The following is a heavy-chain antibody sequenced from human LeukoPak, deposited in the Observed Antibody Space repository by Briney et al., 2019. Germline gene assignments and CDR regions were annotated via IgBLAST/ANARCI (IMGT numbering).Heavy chain of an antibody. CDR1: GGSFSGYY. J-gene: IGHJ4*02. Sequence: PSETLSLTCAVYGGSFSGYYWSWIRQPPGKGLEWIGEINHSGSTNYNPSLKSRVTISVDTSKNQFSLKLSSVTAADTAVYYCARGRYYYDSSGYKTLDYWGQGTLVTVSS. V-gene: IGHV4-34*01. CDR2: INHSGST. D-gene: IGHD3-22*01. CDR3: ARGRYYYDSSGYKTLDY.